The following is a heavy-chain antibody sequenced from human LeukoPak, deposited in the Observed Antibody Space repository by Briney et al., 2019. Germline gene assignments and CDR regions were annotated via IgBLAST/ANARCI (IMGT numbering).Heavy chain of an antibody. CDR3: ASSVVPTSKSLNFDY. Sequence: PSETLSLTSTVSGGSISNYYWSWIRQPPGKGLEWIGYIYYSGGTNYNPSLKSRAIISVDTSKNQFSLRLSSVTAADTAVYYCASSVVPTSKSLNFDYWGQGTLVTVSS. D-gene: IGHD2-2*01. J-gene: IGHJ4*02. CDR2: IYYSGGT. V-gene: IGHV4-59*01. CDR1: GGSISNYY.